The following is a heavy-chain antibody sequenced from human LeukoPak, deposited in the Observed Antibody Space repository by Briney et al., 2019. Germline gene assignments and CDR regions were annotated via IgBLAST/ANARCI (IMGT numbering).Heavy chain of an antibody. J-gene: IGHJ4*02. V-gene: IGHV4-61*02. CDR1: GGSISSGSYY. Sequence: PSQTLSLTCTVSGGSISSGSYYWSWIRQPAGKGLEWIGRIYTSGSTNYNPSLKSRVTMSVDTSKNQFSLKLSSVTAADTAVYYCARVDSSGYHEPFDYWGQGTLVTVSS. D-gene: IGHD3-22*01. CDR3: ARVDSSGYHEPFDY. CDR2: IYTSGST.